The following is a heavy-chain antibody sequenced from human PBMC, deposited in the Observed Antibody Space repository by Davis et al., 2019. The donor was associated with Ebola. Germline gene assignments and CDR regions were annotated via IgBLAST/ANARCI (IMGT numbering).Heavy chain of an antibody. V-gene: IGHV1-46*01. D-gene: IGHD2-15*01. CDR3: ARERLIVVVVAATGDYYYGMDV. Sequence: ASVKVSCKASGYTFTSYYIHWVRQAPGQGLEWMGIINPSGGSTSYAQKFQGRVTMTRDTSTSTVYMELSSLRSEDTAVYYCARERLIVVVVAATGDYYYGMDVWGKGTTVTVSS. CDR2: INPSGGST. J-gene: IGHJ6*04. CDR1: GYTFTSYY.